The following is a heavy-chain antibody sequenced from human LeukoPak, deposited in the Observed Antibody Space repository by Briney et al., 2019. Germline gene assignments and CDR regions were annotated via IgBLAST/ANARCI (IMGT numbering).Heavy chain of an antibody. V-gene: IGHV4-39*01. CDR2: IYYSGST. CDR3: AGIVVPAAINWFDP. Sequence: PSETLSLTCAVYGGSFSGYYWGWIRQPPGKGLEWIGSIYYSGSTYYNPSLKSRVTISVDTSKNQFSLKLSSVTAADTAVYYCAGIVVPAAINWFDPWGQGTLVTVSS. J-gene: IGHJ5*02. D-gene: IGHD2-2*02. CDR1: GGSFSGYY.